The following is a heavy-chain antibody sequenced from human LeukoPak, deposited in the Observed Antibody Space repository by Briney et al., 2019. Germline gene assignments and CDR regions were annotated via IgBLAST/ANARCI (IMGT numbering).Heavy chain of an antibody. V-gene: IGHV4-38-2*02. J-gene: IGHJ4*02. CDR2: IYHSGST. D-gene: IGHD6-13*01. CDR1: GYSISSGYY. Sequence: SETLSLTCNVSGYSISSGYYWAWIRQSPGKGLEWIGSIYHSGSTYYNPSLKSRVTMSVDTSKKQFSLKLSSVTAADTAVYYCARDRPAAFWGQGTLVTVSS. CDR3: ARDRPAAF.